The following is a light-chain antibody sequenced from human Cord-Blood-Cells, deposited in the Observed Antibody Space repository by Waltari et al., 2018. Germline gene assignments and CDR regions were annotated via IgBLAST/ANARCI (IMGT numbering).Light chain of an antibody. CDR1: SSDVGSYNL. Sequence: QSALTQPASVSGSPGQSIPLSCTGTSSDVGSYNLVSWYQQHPGKAPKLMIYEGSKRPSGVSNRFSGSKSGNTASLTISGLQAEDEADYYCCSYAGSSTFYVFGTGTKVTVL. CDR2: EGS. J-gene: IGLJ1*01. CDR3: CSYAGSSTFYV. V-gene: IGLV2-23*01.